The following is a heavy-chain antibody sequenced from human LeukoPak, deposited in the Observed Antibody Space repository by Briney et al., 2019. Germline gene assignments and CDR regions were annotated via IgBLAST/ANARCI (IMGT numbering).Heavy chain of an antibody. CDR1: GGSISSYY. V-gene: IGHV4-59*01. CDR3: ARDRGTGIDY. J-gene: IGHJ4*02. CDR2: IYYSGSN. D-gene: IGHD3/OR15-3a*01. Sequence: PSEILSLTCTVSGGSISSYYWSWIRQPPGKGLEWIGYIYYSGSNNYNPSLKSRVTISVDTSKNQFSLKLSSVTAADTAVYYCARDRGTGIDYWGQGTLVTVSS.